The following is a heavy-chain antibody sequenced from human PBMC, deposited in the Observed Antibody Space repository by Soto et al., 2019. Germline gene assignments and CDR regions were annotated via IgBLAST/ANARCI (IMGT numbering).Heavy chain of an antibody. J-gene: IGHJ5*02. Sequence: GGSLRLSCAGSGFTFRWFGMNWVRQAPGKGLEWVARISNDGSNEYYVDSVKGRFTISRDNSKNTLYLQMDSLRAEDTAVYYCARDPIWTYTWNYARLNYLDPWGQGTLVTVSS. CDR3: ARDPIWTYTWNYARLNYLDP. V-gene: IGHV3-30*03. CDR2: ISNDGSNE. CDR1: GFTFRWFG. D-gene: IGHD1-7*01.